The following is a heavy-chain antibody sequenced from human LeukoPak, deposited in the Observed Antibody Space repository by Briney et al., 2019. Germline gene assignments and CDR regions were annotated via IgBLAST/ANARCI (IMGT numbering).Heavy chain of an antibody. CDR1: GFTFSTYD. D-gene: IGHD2-21*01. Sequence: GGSLRHSCAASGFTFSTYDMHWARHVSGKGLGWGSSIGTIGDTFYPGSVKGRFTISRENAKNSLYLQMNGLRAGDTAVYYCARATVIGNAPVPGYMDVWGKGTTVTVSS. CDR3: ARATVIGNAPVPGYMDV. V-gene: IGHV3-13*01. CDR2: IGTIGDT. J-gene: IGHJ6*03.